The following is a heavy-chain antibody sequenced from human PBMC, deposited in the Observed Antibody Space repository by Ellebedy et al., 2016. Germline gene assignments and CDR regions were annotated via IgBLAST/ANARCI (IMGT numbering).Heavy chain of an antibody. CDR3: ARVVPYGETPYMDV. CDR2: IIPVVGTT. J-gene: IGHJ6*03. CDR1: GYSFTTYG. V-gene: IGHV1-69*06. Sequence: ASVKVSCKASGYSFTTYGISWLRQAPGQGLEWMGGIIPVVGTTDYAQKFKGRLTITADKSSTTVYMELNSLRSEDTAVYYCARVVPYGETPYMDVWGTGTTVTISS. D-gene: IGHD3-10*01.